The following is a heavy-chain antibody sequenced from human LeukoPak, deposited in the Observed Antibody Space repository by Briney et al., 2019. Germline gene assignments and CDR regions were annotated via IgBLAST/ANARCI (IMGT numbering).Heavy chain of an antibody. CDR1: GFTFSNFA. CDR2: ISSSSRYI. D-gene: IGHD1-26*01. Sequence: GGSLRLSCAASGFTFSNFAMSWVRQAPGKGLEWVSSISSSSRYISYADSVKGRFTISRDNAKNSLYLQMNSLRAEDTAVYYCARLGVGGSYSGIYYFNYWGQGTLVTVSS. V-gene: IGHV3-21*01. J-gene: IGHJ4*02. CDR3: ARLGVGGSYSGIYYFNY.